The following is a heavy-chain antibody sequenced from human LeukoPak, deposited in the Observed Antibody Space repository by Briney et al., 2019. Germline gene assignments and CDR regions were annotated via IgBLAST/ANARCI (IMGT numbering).Heavy chain of an antibody. CDR1: GYTFTGYY. Sequence: ASVKVSCKASGYTFTGYYMHWVRQAPGQGLEWMGWINPNSGGTNYAQKFQGRVTMTRDTSISTAYMELSRLRSDDTAVYYCARDLAVAGTYSPYYYYYGMDVWGQGTTVTVSS. V-gene: IGHV1-2*02. CDR2: INPNSGGT. D-gene: IGHD6-19*01. CDR3: ARDLAVAGTYSPYYYYYGMDV. J-gene: IGHJ6*02.